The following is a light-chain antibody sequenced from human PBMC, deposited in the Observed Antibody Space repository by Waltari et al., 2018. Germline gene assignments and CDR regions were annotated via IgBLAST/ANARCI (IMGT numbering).Light chain of an antibody. CDR2: EVK. J-gene: IGLJ3*02. CDR1: SSDVGGYNY. CDR3: SSYTGGGTWV. V-gene: IGLV2-14*01. Sequence: QSALTQPASVSGSPGQSITISCTGTSSDVGGYNYVSWYQQHPGEAPKLMIYEVKNRPSGVSNRLSGSKSGNTASLTISGLQAEDEADYYCSSYTGGGTWVFGGGTK.